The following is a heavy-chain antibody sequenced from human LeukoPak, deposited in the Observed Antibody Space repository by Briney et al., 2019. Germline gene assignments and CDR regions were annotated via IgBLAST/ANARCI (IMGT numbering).Heavy chain of an antibody. V-gene: IGHV3-30*01. D-gene: IGHD2-15*01. J-gene: IGHJ4*02. CDR2: ISYDGSNK. CDR1: GFTFSSYA. Sequence: GRSLRLSCAASGFTFSSYAMHWVRQAPGKGLGWVAVISYDGSNKYYADSVKGRFTISRDNSKNTLYLQMNSLRAEDTAVYYCARDPVVAVWGQGTLVTVSS. CDR3: ARDPVVAV.